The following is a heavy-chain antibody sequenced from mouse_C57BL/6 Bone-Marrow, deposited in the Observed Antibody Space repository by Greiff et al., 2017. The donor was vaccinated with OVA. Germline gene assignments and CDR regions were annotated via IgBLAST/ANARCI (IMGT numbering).Heavy chain of an antibody. J-gene: IGHJ2*01. CDR2: IDPYDSET. V-gene: IGHV1-52*01. Sequence: VQLQQPGAELVRPGSSVKLSCKASGYTFTSYWMHWVKQRPIHGLEWIGNIDPYDSETHYNQKFKDKATLTVDKSSSTAYMQLRSLTSEDSAVYYYAREVYYYCSSLFDYWGQGTTLTVSS. CDR1: GYTFTSYW. CDR3: AREVYYYCSSLFDY. D-gene: IGHD1-1*01.